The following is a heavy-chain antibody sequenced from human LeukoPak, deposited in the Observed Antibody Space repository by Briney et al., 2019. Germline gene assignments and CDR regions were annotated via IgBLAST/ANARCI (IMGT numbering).Heavy chain of an antibody. CDR3: ASSNWLLTPFDY. D-gene: IGHD3-9*01. J-gene: IGHJ4*02. CDR1: GGSISSGSYY. CDR2: IHTTEST. V-gene: IGHV4-61*02. Sequence: SETLSLTCTVSGGSISSGSYYWSWIRQPAGKGLEWIGRIHTTESTNYNPSLKSRVTISVDTSKHQFSLKLSSVTAADTAVYYCASSNWLLTPFDYWGQGTLVTVSS.